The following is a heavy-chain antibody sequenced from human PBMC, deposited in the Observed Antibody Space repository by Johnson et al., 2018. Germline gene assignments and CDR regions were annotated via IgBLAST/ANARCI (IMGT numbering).Heavy chain of an antibody. CDR2: IRSNAYGGTT. V-gene: IGHV3-49*03. CDR1: GFTFVDYA. CDR3: TAQLEPDSFDY. D-gene: IGHD1-1*01. Sequence: VQLVQSGGGLVQPGRSLRLSCTASGFTFVDYAMSWFRQAPGKGLEWVGFIRSNAYGGTTEYAASVKGRFIISRDDSKSIAYLQMNSLKTEDTAVYFCTAQLEPDSFDYWGQGTLVTVSS. J-gene: IGHJ4*02.